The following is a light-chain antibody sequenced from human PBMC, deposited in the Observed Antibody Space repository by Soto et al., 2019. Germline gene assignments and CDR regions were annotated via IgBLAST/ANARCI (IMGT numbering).Light chain of an antibody. CDR1: QSVSSN. CDR2: AAS. V-gene: IGKV3D-15*01. CDR3: QQYKNWPAIT. Sequence: EILMTQSPATLSVSLEDRATISCRASQSVSSNLAWYQQKPGQAPRLLIFAASTMQSGVPARFSGSGSGTELTLTISSLQSEDFAVYTCQQYKNWPAITFGQGTRLEIK. J-gene: IGKJ5*01.